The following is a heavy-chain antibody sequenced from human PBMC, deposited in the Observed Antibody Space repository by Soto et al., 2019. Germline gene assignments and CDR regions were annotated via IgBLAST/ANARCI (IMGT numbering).Heavy chain of an antibody. CDR1: GFTFSSYA. D-gene: IGHD3-10*01. Sequence: EVQLLESGGGLVQPGGSLRLSCAASGFTFSSYAMSWVRQAPGKGLEWVSAISGSGGSTYYADSVKGRFTISRDNSKNPLYLQMNSLSAEDTAVYYCAKEIHAMVRGSLDYWGQGTLVTVSS. V-gene: IGHV3-23*01. CDR3: AKEIHAMVRGSLDY. CDR2: ISGSGGST. J-gene: IGHJ4*02.